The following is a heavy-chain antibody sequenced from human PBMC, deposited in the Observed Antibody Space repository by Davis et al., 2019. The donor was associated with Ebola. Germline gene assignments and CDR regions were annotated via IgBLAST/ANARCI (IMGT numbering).Heavy chain of an antibody. CDR2: IKPDGSEK. V-gene: IGHV3-7*01. D-gene: IGHD6-19*01. Sequence: GESLKISCAGSGCTRSSHWMTRGRQGPGKGPGGVGKIKPDGSEKYYLDTVKGRFTISRDNGKNSLYLQMNSLRAEDTAIYYCAKDSGWAMSPWGQGTLVTVSS. J-gene: IGHJ5*02. CDR1: GCTRSSHW. CDR3: AKDSGWAMSP.